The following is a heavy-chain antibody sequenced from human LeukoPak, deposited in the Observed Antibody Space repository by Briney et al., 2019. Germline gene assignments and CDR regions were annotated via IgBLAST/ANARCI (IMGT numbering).Heavy chain of an antibody. CDR1: GFTFSTYW. CDR2: IKEDGSEK. J-gene: IGHJ3*02. CDR3: ARVISGDAFDI. D-gene: IGHD2-15*01. V-gene: IGHV3-7*01. Sequence: PGGSLRLSCAASGFTFSTYWMSWVRQAPGKGLEWVANIKEDGSEKYYVDSVKGRFTISRDNAKNSLYLQMNSLRAEDTAMYYCARVISGDAFDIWGQGTMVTVSS.